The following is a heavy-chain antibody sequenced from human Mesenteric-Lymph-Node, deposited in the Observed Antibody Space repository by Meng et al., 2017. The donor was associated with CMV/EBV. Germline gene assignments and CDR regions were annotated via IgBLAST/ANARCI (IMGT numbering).Heavy chain of an antibody. V-gene: IGHV4-59*01. J-gene: IGHJ5*02. D-gene: IGHD3-3*02. Sequence: TCSVSAGSMRSYYWGWTRQPPGKGLEWIGYVYDNGNTNYNSSLKSRVTISRDLSKNEISLKLISVTAADTAVYYCARISLLQGWFDPWGQGTLVTVSS. CDR1: AGSMRSYY. CDR2: VYDNGNT. CDR3: ARISLLQGWFDP.